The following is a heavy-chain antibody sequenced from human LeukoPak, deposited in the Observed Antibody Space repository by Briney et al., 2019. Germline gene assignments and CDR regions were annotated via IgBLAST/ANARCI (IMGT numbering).Heavy chain of an antibody. Sequence: SETLSLTCTVSGGSIRSYYWGWIRQPPGKGLEWIGYIYDSGSPKYNPSLKSRVTISIDTSKNQLSLNLSSVTAADTAVYYCARAGCYYDSSSYYSFDSWGQGTLVTVSS. CDR2: IYDSGSP. CDR3: ARAGCYYDSSSYYSFDS. CDR1: GGSIRSYY. J-gene: IGHJ4*02. V-gene: IGHV4-59*01. D-gene: IGHD3-22*01.